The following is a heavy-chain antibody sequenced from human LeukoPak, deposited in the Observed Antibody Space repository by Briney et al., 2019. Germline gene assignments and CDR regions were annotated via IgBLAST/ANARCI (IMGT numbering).Heavy chain of an antibody. Sequence: PGGTLRLSCAASGFTFSSYAMSWGRQAPGEGLEWVSAISGSGGSTYYADSVKGRFTISRDNSKNTLYLQMNSLRAEDTAVYYCAKDRSGWYHSDDAFDIWGQGTMVTVSS. D-gene: IGHD6-19*01. J-gene: IGHJ3*02. V-gene: IGHV3-23*01. CDR3: AKDRSGWYHSDDAFDI. CDR1: GFTFSSYA. CDR2: ISGSGGST.